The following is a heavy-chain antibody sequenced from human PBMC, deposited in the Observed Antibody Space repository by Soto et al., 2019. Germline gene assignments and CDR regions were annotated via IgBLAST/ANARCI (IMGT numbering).Heavy chain of an antibody. V-gene: IGHV3-23*01. CDR2: ISGSGGST. CDR3: AKDLYYYDSSGYYWSFDY. Sequence: GGSLRLSYAASGFTFSSYAMSWVRQAPGKGLEWVSAISGSGGSTYYADSVKGRFTVSRDNSKNTLYLQMNSLRAEDTAVYYCAKDLYYYDSSGYYWSFDYWGQGTLVTSPQ. D-gene: IGHD3-22*01. CDR1: GFTFSSYA. J-gene: IGHJ4*02.